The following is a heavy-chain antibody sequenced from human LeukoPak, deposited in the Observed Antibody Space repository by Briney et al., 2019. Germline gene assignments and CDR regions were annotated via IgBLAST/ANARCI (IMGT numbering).Heavy chain of an antibody. CDR3: ARGYYDLLTGHVVTYYFDY. D-gene: IGHD3-9*01. CDR1: GYTFTNFA. Sequence: ASVKVSCKASGYTFTNFALHWVRQAPGQRLEWMGWINAGNGKTNYSQRFQGRVTLTRDTSASTVYMEPRSLRSEDTAVYYCARGYYDLLTGHVVTYYFDYWGQGTLVTVSS. J-gene: IGHJ4*02. V-gene: IGHV1-3*01. CDR2: INAGNGKT.